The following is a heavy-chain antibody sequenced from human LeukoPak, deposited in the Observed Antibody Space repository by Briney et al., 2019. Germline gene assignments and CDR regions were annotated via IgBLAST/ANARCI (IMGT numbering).Heavy chain of an antibody. V-gene: IGHV3-30*03. CDR1: GFTFNNYG. D-gene: IGHD6-13*01. CDR3: TREILAAGKTLTY. Sequence: PGGSLRLSCAASGFTFNNYGMHWVRQAPGKGLEWVAVISYDGSNKYYADSVKGRFTISRDNSKNTLYLQMNSLRAEDTAVYYCTREILAAGKTLTYWGQGNLITVSS. CDR2: ISYDGSNK. J-gene: IGHJ4*02.